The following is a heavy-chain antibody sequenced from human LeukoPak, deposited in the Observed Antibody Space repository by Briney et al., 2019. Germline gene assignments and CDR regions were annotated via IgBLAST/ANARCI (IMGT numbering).Heavy chain of an antibody. D-gene: IGHD6-19*01. CDR2: INPNSGGT. Sequence: ASVKVSCKASGYTFTGYYMHWVRQAPGQGLEWMGWINPNSGGTNYAQKFKGRVTMTRDTSITTAYMELSRLRSDDTAVYYCARDVRGAVAGDYYMDVWGKGTTVTVSS. V-gene: IGHV1-2*02. CDR3: ARDVRGAVAGDYYMDV. CDR1: GYTFTGYY. J-gene: IGHJ6*03.